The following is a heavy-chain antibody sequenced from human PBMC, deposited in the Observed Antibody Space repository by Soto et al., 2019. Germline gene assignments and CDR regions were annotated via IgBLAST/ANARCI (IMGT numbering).Heavy chain of an antibody. CDR2: IYYSGSV. CDR1: GASVNSGSNY. J-gene: IGHJ4*02. Sequence: PSETLSLTCAVSGASVNSGSNYWSWIRQPPGKGLEWIGYIYYSGSVSYNPSLRSRVTISRDTSKNQFSLKLSSVTAADTAVYYCARDYASRIAGNGNGFDSWGQGTLVTVSS. CDR3: ARDYASRIAGNGNGFDS. V-gene: IGHV4-61*01. D-gene: IGHD2-15*01.